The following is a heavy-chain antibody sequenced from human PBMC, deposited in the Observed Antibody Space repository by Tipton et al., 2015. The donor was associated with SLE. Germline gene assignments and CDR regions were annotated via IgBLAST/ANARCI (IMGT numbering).Heavy chain of an antibody. CDR3: ARHRGGSYYYNLDV. J-gene: IGHJ6*02. V-gene: IGHV4-61*02. CDR1: GGSISSGSYY. Sequence: TLSLTCTVSGGSISSGSYYWSWFRQPAGKGLEWIGRIYTSGSTNYNPSLKSRVTISVDTSKNQFSLKLSSVTAADTAVYYCARHRGGSYYYNLDVWGQGTTVTVSS. CDR2: IYTSGST. D-gene: IGHD3-16*01.